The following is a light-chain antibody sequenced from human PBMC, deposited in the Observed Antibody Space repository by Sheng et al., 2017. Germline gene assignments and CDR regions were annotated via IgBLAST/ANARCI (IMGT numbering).Light chain of an antibody. CDR1: TGAVTSGHY. J-gene: IGLJ3*02. Sequence: QAVVTQEPSLTVSPGGTVTLTCGSSTGAVTSGHYPYWFQQKPGQAPRTLIYDTSNKPSWTPARFSGSLLGGKAALTLSGAQPEDEAEYYCFLSYNGVRDWVFGGGTKLTVL. V-gene: IGLV7-46*01. CDR3: FLSYNGVRDWV. CDR2: DTS.